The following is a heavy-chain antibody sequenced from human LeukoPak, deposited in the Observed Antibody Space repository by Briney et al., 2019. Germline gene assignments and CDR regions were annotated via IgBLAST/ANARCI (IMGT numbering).Heavy chain of an antibody. CDR2: IYYSGST. D-gene: IGHD1-26*01. Sequence: PSETLSLTCTVSGGSISSSSYYWGWIRQPPGKGLEWIGSIYYSGSTYYNPSLKSRVTISVDTSKNQFSLKLSSVTAADTAVYYCARGDRSGSYRWGQGTLVTVSS. CDR1: GGSISSSSYY. CDR3: ARGDRSGSYR. J-gene: IGHJ5*02. V-gene: IGHV4-39*07.